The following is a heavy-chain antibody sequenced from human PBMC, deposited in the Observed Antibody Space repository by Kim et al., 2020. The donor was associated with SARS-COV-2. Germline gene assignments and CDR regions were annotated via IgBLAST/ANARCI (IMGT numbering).Heavy chain of an antibody. Sequence: GGSLRLSCAASGFTFSSYGMHWVRQAPGKGLEWVAVISYDGSNKYYADSVKGRFTISRDNSKNTLYLQMNSLRAEDTAVYYCAKYSSSSGSVYWGQGTLVTVSS. D-gene: IGHD6-6*01. CDR3: AKYSSSSGSVY. J-gene: IGHJ4*02. CDR2: ISYDGSNK. CDR1: GFTFSSYG. V-gene: IGHV3-30*18.